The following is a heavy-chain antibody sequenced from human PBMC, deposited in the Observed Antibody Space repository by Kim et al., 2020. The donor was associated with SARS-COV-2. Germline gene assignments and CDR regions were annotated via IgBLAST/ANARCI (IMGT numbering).Heavy chain of an antibody. CDR3: ARDRYSSSSFNWFDP. J-gene: IGHJ5*02. D-gene: IGHD6-13*01. V-gene: IGHV3-30*07. Sequence: AASVKGRFTISRDNSKNTLYLQMNSLRAEDTAVYYCARDRYSSSSFNWFDPWGQGTLVTVSS.